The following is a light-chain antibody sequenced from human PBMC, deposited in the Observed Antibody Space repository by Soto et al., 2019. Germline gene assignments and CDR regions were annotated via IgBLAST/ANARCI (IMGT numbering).Light chain of an antibody. CDR1: QSVSTN. CDR2: GAS. J-gene: IGKJ4*01. Sequence: EIVMTQSPATMSVSPGEGATLSCRASQSVSTNLAWYQQIPGQAPRLLLYGASTRATGIPARFSSSASGTDGTITVSNLENEDGAVYYCQQRSNWTLTFGGGTKVDIK. V-gene: IGKV3-15*01. CDR3: QQRSNWTLT.